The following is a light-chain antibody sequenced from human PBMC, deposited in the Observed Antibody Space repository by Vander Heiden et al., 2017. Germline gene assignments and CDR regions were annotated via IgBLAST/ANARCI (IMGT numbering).Light chain of an antibody. V-gene: IGKV1-39*01. Sequence: DIQMTQSPSSLSASVGDRVTITCRASQSISSYLNWYQQKPGKAPKLLIYAASSLQSGVPSRFSRSGSGTDFTLTISSLQPEDFATYYCQQSDSTLYTFGQGTKLEIK. J-gene: IGKJ2*01. CDR3: QQSDSTLYT. CDR1: QSISSY. CDR2: AAS.